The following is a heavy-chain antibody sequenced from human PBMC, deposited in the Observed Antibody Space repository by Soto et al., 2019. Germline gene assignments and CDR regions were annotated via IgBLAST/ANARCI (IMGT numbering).Heavy chain of an antibody. D-gene: IGHD6-19*01. CDR3: ARAVAVAAGFDY. CDR1: GYTFTSYA. CDR2: INAGNGNT. J-gene: IGHJ4*02. V-gene: IGHV1-3*01. Sequence: ASVKLSCKASGYTFTSYAIHWVRQAPGQRLEWMGWINAGNGNTKYSQKFQGRVTITRDTSASTAYMELSSLRSEDTAVYYCARAVAVAAGFDYWGQGTLVTVSS.